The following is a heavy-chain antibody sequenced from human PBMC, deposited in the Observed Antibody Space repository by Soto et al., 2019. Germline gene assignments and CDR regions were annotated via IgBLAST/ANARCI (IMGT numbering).Heavy chain of an antibody. CDR3: ARVLILTGYYLIDY. CDR2: IDYSGST. D-gene: IGHD3-9*01. Sequence: SETLSLTCTVSSGSISRSDCYWGWIRQSPGKGLEWIGNIDYSGSTYYNPSLKSRVTISVDTSKNQFSLKLSSVTAADTAVYYCARVLILTGYYLIDYWGQGTLVTVSS. V-gene: IGHV4-31*03. CDR1: SGSISRSDCY. J-gene: IGHJ4*02.